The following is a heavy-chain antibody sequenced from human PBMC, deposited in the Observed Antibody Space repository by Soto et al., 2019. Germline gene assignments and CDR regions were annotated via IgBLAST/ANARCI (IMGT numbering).Heavy chain of an antibody. Sequence: PSETLSLTCTVSGGSISSDNFFWSWIRQPPGEGLEWIGYIYYRGSTYYNPSLESRLTLLVDTSKNQFSLKLRSVTAADTAVYYCARVAIACPSSSCYNHYYHSLDVWGQGTTVTVSS. CDR1: GGSISSDNFF. D-gene: IGHD2-2*02. J-gene: IGHJ6*02. CDR2: IYYRGST. V-gene: IGHV4-30-4*01. CDR3: ARVAIACPSSSCYNHYYHSLDV.